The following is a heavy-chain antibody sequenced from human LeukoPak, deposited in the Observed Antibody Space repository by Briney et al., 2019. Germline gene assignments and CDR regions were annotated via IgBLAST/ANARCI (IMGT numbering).Heavy chain of an antibody. D-gene: IGHD3-10*01. CDR2: IYPGDSDT. Sequence: KPGESLKISCRGSGYSFNTYWIGWVRQMPGKGLEWMGIIYPGDSDTKYSPSFQGQVTISADKSISTAYLQWSSLKASDTAMYYCARHAGNYYGSGSPKRPDYWGQGTPVTVSS. V-gene: IGHV5-51*01. CDR1: GYSFNTYW. CDR3: ARHAGNYYGSGSPKRPDY. J-gene: IGHJ4*02.